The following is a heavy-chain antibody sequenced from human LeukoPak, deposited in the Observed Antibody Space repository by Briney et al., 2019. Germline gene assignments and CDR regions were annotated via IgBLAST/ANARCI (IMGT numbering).Heavy chain of an antibody. V-gene: IGHV4-39*07. CDR3: AASKEPNPWMVVTAMYYFDY. CDR1: GGSISSSSYY. D-gene: IGHD2-21*02. Sequence: SETLSLTCTVSGGSISSSSYYWGWIRQPPGKGLEWIGSIYYSGSTYYNPSLKSRVTISVDTSKNQFSLKLSSVTAADTAVYYCAASKEPNPWMVVTAMYYFDYWGQGTLVTVSS. J-gene: IGHJ4*02. CDR2: IYYSGST.